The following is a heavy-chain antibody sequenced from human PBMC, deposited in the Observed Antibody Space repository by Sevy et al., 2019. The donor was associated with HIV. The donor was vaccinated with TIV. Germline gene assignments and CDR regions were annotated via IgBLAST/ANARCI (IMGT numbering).Heavy chain of an antibody. CDR1: GFIFSNYA. J-gene: IGHJ4*02. CDR3: ARENDYSTALFDY. CDR2: IWYDGTDK. D-gene: IGHD4-4*01. Sequence: GGSLRLSCATSGFIFSNYAMHWIRQAPGKGLEWVAVIWYDGTDKYYADSVQGRFTISRDNSKNTLYLQMNSLRAEDTAVYYCARENDYSTALFDYWGQGTLVTVSS. V-gene: IGHV3-33*01.